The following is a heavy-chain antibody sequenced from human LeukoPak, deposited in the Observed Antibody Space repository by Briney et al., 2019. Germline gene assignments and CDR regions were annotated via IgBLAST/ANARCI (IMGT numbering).Heavy chain of an antibody. V-gene: IGHV1-69*05. CDR1: GGTFSSYA. Sequence: ETSVKVSCKASGGTFSSYAISWVRQAPGQGLEWMGGIIPIFGTANYAQKFQGRVTMTRDTSTSTVYMELSSLRSEDTAVYYCARGPYCSGGSCYHFDYWGQGTLVTVSS. CDR3: ARGPYCSGGSCYHFDY. J-gene: IGHJ4*02. D-gene: IGHD2-15*01. CDR2: IIPIFGTA.